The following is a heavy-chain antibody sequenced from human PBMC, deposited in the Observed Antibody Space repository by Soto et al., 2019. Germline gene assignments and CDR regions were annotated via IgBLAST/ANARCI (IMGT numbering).Heavy chain of an antibody. CDR3: AQGRYDFWSPYYFGS. J-gene: IGHJ4*02. CDR1: GLNFDDFA. V-gene: IGHV3-9*01. CDR2: ITWNSRVL. Sequence: SLRLSCVGTGLNFDDFAMHWVRQAPGKGLEWVSGITWNSRVLAYADSVRGRFTISRDNARNSLYLQMDSLRDEDTALYYCAQGRYDFWSPYYFGSWGQGTLVTVSS. D-gene: IGHD3-3*01.